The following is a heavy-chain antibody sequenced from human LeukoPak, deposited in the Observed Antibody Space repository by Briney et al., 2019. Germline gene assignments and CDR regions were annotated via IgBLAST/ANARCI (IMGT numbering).Heavy chain of an antibody. D-gene: IGHD4-17*01. J-gene: IGHJ4*02. Sequence: SENLSLTCTVSGGSISSYYWSWIRQPPGKGLEWIGYIYYSGSTNYNPSLKSRVTISVDTSKNQFSLKLSSVTAADTAVYYCARRGRATVTIDYWGQGTLVTVSS. CDR3: ARRGRATVTIDY. CDR1: GGSISSYY. V-gene: IGHV4-59*01. CDR2: IYYSGST.